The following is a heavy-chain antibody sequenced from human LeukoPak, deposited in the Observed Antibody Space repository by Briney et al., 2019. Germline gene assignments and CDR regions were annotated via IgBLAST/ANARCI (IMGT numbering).Heavy chain of an antibody. CDR1: GYTFTSYD. CDR2: MNPNSGNT. Sequence: ASVKLSCKASGYTFTSYDINWVRQATGQGLEWMGWMNPNSGNTGYAQKFQGRVTMTRNTSISTAYMELSSLRSEDTAVYYSARGGYYYDSSGYYYAFDYWGQGTLVTVSS. V-gene: IGHV1-8*01. D-gene: IGHD3-22*01. CDR3: ARGGYYYDSSGYYYAFDY. J-gene: IGHJ4*02.